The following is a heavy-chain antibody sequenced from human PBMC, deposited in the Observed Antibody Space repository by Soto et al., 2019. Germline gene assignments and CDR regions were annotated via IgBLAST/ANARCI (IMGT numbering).Heavy chain of an antibody. J-gene: IGHJ6*02. CDR3: ARSGRSWLYYYYYGMDV. D-gene: IGHD6-13*01. Sequence: GGSLRLSCAASGFTFSSYWMHWVRQAPGKGLVWVSRINSDGSSTSYADSVKGRFTISRDNAKNTLYLQMNSLRAEDTAVYYCARSGRSWLYYYYYGMDVWGQGTRVTVSS. V-gene: IGHV3-74*01. CDR2: INSDGSST. CDR1: GFTFSSYW.